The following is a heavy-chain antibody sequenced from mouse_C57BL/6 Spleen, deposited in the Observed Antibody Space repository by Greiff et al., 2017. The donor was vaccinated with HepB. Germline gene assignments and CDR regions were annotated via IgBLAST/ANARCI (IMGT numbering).Heavy chain of an antibody. CDR2: ISSGGSYT. D-gene: IGHD3-1*01. CDR1: GFTFSSYG. J-gene: IGHJ1*03. V-gene: IGHV5-6*01. Sequence: EVQLVESGGDLVKPGGSLKLSCAASGFTFSSYGMSWVRQTPDKRLEWVATISSGGSYTYYPDSVKGRFTISRDNAKNTLYLQMSSLKSEDTAMYYCARHGGATEGYFDVWGTGTTVTVSS. CDR3: ARHGGATEGYFDV.